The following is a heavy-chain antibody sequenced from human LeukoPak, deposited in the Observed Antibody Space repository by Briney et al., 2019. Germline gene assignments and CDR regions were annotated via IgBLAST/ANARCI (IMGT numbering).Heavy chain of an antibody. CDR2: ISYTGST. J-gene: IGHJ5*02. CDR3: ARDDYRGVTNFDP. D-gene: IGHD3-10*01. Sequence: PSESLSLTCTVSGGSISPYFWSWMRQTPGKGLEWIGYISYTGSTNYNPALKSRVTISVDTSKNQFSLQLTSVTAADTAVYYCARDDYRGVTNFDPWGQGTLVTVSS. CDR1: GGSISPYF. V-gene: IGHV4-59*01.